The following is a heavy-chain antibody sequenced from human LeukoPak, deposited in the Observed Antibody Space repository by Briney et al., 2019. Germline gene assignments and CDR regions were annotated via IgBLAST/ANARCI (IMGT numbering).Heavy chain of an antibody. V-gene: IGHV3-30*18. J-gene: IGHJ4*02. CDR2: ISYDGSNK. D-gene: IGHD4-17*01. Sequence: PGGSLRLSCTASGLTLSSYGMHWVRQAPGKGLEWVAVISYDGSNKYYADSVKGRFTISRDNSKNTLYLQMNSLRAEDTAVYYCAKVGNDYGDYLDYFDYWGQGTLVTVSS. CDR3: AKVGNDYGDYLDYFDY. CDR1: GLTLSSYG.